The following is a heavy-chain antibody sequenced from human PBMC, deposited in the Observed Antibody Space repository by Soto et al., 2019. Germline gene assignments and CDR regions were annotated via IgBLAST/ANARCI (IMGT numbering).Heavy chain of an antibody. CDR3: ARQKAAAGTRWFDP. J-gene: IGHJ5*02. CDR2: IYYSGST. V-gene: IGHV4-39*01. D-gene: IGHD6-13*01. CDR1: GGSISSSSYY. Sequence: PSETLSLTCTVSGGSISSSSYYWGWIRQPPGKGLEWIGSIYYSGSTYYNPSLKSRVTISVDTSKNQFSLKLSSVTAADTAVYYCARQKAAAGTRWFDPWGQGPLVTVYS.